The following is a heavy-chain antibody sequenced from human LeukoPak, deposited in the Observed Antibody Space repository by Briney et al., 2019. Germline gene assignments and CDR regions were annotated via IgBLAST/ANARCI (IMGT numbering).Heavy chain of an antibody. CDR2: ISSSGSTI. CDR3: AREGSSWSEGRLWYFDY. D-gene: IGHD6-13*01. CDR1: GFTFSSYE. Sequence: GGSLRLSCAASGFTFSSYEMNWVRQAPGKGLEWVSYISSSGSTIYYADSVKGRFTISRDNAKNSLYLQMNSLRAEDTVVYYCAREGSSWSEGRLWYFDYWGQGTLVTVSS. J-gene: IGHJ4*02. V-gene: IGHV3-48*03.